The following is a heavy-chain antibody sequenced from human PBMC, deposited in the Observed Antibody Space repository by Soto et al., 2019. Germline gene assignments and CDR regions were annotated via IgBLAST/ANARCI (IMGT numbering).Heavy chain of an antibody. V-gene: IGHV3-11*01. CDR3: ARSSLTYFEF. Sequence: QVHLEESGGGLVKPGGSLRLPCTASGFTFSDYYMSWIRQAPGKGLEWLAYISGSGSTTYYTDSVKGRFAISRDNARTSLYLQINSLRVEDSAVYYCARSSLTYFEFWGQGTLVTVSS. CDR1: GFTFSDYY. CDR2: ISGSGSTT. J-gene: IGHJ4*02.